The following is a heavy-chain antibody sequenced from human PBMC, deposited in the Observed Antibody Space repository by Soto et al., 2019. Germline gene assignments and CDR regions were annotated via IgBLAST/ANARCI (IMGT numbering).Heavy chain of an antibody. J-gene: IGHJ4*02. CDR2: INAGNGNT. V-gene: IGHV1-3*01. D-gene: IGHD1-26*01. CDR1: GYTFTSYA. Sequence: ASVKVSCKASGYTFTSYAMHWVRQAPGQRLEWMGWINAGNGNTKYSQKFQGRVTITRDTSASTAYMELSSLRSEDTALYYCARNHQSGRYSYWDQGTMVTVCS. CDR3: ARNHQSGRYSY.